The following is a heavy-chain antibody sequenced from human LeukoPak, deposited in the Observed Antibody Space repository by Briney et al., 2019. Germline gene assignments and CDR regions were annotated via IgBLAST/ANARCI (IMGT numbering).Heavy chain of an antibody. CDR1: GYMFTSYW. D-gene: IGHD2-2*01. Sequence: GESLKISCKGSGYMFTSYWIGWVRQMPGKGLAWMGIIYPGDSDTRYNPSFQGQVTISADKSISTAYLQWSSLKASDTAMYYCARQACSTTTCNYGMDVWGQGTAVTVSS. CDR2: IYPGDSDT. CDR3: ARQACSTTTCNYGMDV. J-gene: IGHJ6*02. V-gene: IGHV5-51*01.